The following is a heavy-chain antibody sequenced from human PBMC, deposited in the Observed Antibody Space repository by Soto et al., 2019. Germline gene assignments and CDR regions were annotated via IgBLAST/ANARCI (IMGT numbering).Heavy chain of an antibody. Sequence: GGSLRLSCAASGFTFSSYWMSWVRQAPGKGLEWVANIKQDGSEKYYVDSVKGRFTISRDNAKNSLYLQMNSLRAEDTAVYYCARFEGGSYPLYYYYYGMDVWGQGTTVTVSS. D-gene: IGHD1-26*01. CDR2: IKQDGSEK. CDR3: ARFEGGSYPLYYYYYGMDV. CDR1: GFTFSSYW. J-gene: IGHJ6*02. V-gene: IGHV3-7*05.